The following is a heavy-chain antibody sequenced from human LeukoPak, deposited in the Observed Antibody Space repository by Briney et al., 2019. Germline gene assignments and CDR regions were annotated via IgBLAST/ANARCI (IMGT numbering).Heavy chain of an antibody. CDR2: MNPNSGNT. V-gene: IGHV1-8*01. Sequence: ASVKVSCKASGYTFTSYDINWVRQATGQGLEWMGWMNPNSGNTGYAQKFQGRVTMTRNTSISTAYMELSSLRSEDTAVYYCARRYYDFWSGHLGYYYGMDVWGQGTTVTVSS. CDR3: ARRYYDFWSGHLGYYYGMDV. CDR1: GYTFTSYD. D-gene: IGHD3-3*01. J-gene: IGHJ6*02.